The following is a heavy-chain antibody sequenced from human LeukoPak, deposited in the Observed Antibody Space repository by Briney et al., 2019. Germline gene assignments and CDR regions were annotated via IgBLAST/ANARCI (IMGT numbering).Heavy chain of an antibody. CDR2: IKSKTDGGTT. V-gene: IGHV3-15*01. CDR1: GFTFSNAW. J-gene: IGHJ4*02. D-gene: IGHD6-13*01. CDR3: TTGDGYLSQRPTPDYYFDY. Sequence: GGSLRLSCAASGFTFSNAWMTWVRQTPGKGLEWVGRIKSKTDGGTTDYAAPVKGRFTILRDDSKNTLYLRMNSLKTEDTAVYYCTTGDGYLSQRPTPDYYFDYWGQGTLVTVSS.